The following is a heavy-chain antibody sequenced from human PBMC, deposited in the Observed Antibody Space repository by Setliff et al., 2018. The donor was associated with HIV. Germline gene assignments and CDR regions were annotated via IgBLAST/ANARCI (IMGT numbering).Heavy chain of an antibody. CDR1: GGSFSGYY. Sequence: SETLSLTCAVYGGSFSGYYWSWIRQPPGKGLEWIGEINHSGSTNYNPSLKSRVTISVDTSKNQFSLKLSSVTAADTAVYYCARFGPWWELRRFDYWSQGTLVTVS. J-gene: IGHJ4*02. CDR2: INHSGST. D-gene: IGHD1-26*01. CDR3: ARFGPWWELRRFDY. V-gene: IGHV4-34*01.